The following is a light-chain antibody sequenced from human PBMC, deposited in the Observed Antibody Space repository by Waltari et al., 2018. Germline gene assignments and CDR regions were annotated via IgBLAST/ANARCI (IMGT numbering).Light chain of an antibody. CDR3: HHYGSSPGWT. J-gene: IGKJ1*01. V-gene: IGKV3-20*01. Sequence: EIVLTQSPGTLSLSPGERATLSCRASQTVRTSYIGWYQQKPGQAPRLLIFGATSRATGIPDRFSGSGSGTDFTLTISRLEPEDFAVYYCHHYGSSPGWTFGQGTKVETK. CDR1: QTVRTSY. CDR2: GAT.